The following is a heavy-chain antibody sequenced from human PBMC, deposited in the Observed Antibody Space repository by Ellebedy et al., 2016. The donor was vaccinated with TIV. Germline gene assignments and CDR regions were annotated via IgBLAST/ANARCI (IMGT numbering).Heavy chain of an antibody. V-gene: IGHV5-51*01. Sequence: GESLKISCKGSEFRISDYEIAWVRQKPGKGLEWMGMIYPVDGDTRYSPSFQGQVTISADKSTNTAFLQWSRLKASDTAMFYCARRLDYPTYDNLGHDAFDIWGHGTMVTVSS. D-gene: IGHD3-22*01. CDR2: IYPVDGDT. J-gene: IGHJ3*02. CDR3: ARRLDYPTYDNLGHDAFDI. CDR1: EFRISDYE.